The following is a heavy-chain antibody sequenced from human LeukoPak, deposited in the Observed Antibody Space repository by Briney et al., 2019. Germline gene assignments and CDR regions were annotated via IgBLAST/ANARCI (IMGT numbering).Heavy chain of an antibody. CDR2: IIPIFGTA. J-gene: IGHJ5*02. V-gene: IGHV1-69*05. CDR3: ARDRLDSSGYYYEMGFDP. Sequence: SVKVSCKASGGTFSSYAISWVRQAPGQGLEWMGGIIPIFGTANCAQKFQGRVTITTYESTSTAYMELSSLRSEDTAVYYCARDRLDSSGYYYEMGFDPWGQGTLVTVSS. D-gene: IGHD3-22*01. CDR1: GGTFSSYA.